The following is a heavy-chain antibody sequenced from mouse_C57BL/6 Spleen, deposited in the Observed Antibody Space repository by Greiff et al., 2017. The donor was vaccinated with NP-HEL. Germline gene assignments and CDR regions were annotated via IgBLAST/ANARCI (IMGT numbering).Heavy chain of an antibody. Sequence: VQLQQSGAELARPGASVKLSCKASGYTFTSYGISWVKQRTGQGLEWIGEIYPRSGNTYYNEKFKGKATLTADKSSSTAYMELRSLTSEDSAVYFCARQGGNGSLYAMDYWGQGTSVTVSS. CDR1: GYTFTSYG. D-gene: IGHD2-1*01. CDR2: IYPRSGNT. J-gene: IGHJ4*01. CDR3: ARQGGNGSLYAMDY. V-gene: IGHV1-81*01.